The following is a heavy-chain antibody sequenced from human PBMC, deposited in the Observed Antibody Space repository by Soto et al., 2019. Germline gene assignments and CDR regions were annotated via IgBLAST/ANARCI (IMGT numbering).Heavy chain of an antibody. CDR3: AKDLGYDFWSGPIYYYYGMDV. D-gene: IGHD3-3*01. Sequence: GGSLRLSCAASGFTFSSYAMSWVRQAPGKGLEWVSAISGSGGSTYYADSVKGRFTISRDNSKNTLYLQMNSLRAEDTAVYYCAKDLGYDFWSGPIYYYYGMDVWGQGTTVTVSS. V-gene: IGHV3-23*01. CDR2: ISGSGGST. CDR1: GFTFSSYA. J-gene: IGHJ6*02.